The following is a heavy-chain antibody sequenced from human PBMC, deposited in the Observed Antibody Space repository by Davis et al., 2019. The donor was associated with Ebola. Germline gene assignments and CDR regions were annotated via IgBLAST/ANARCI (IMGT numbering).Heavy chain of an antibody. D-gene: IGHD3-3*01. Sequence: PSETLSLTCTVSGGSISSYYWSWIRQPPGKGLEWIGYIYYSGSTNYNPSLKSRVTISVDTSKNQFSLKLSSVTAADTAVYYCARVAPYDFWSGYYFDYWGQGTLVTVSS. V-gene: IGHV4-59*01. CDR2: IYYSGST. CDR3: ARVAPYDFWSGYYFDY. CDR1: GGSISSYY. J-gene: IGHJ4*02.